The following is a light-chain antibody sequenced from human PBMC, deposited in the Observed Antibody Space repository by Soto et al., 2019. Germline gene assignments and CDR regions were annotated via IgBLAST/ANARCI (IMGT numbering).Light chain of an antibody. J-gene: IGKJ5*01. V-gene: IGKV3-20*01. Sequence: TQAPASLSVSSVAIATLSCRASQSVSIDLAWYQHKPGQAPRLLIYGASSRATGIPDRFSGSGSGTDFTLTISRVEPEDFVVYFCQQCGDSVTFGQGTRLEI. CDR2: GAS. CDR3: QQCGDSVT. CDR1: QSVSID.